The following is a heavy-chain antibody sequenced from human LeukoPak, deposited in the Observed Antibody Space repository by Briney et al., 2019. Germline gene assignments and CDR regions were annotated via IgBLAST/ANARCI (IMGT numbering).Heavy chain of an antibody. J-gene: IGHJ4*02. CDR2: ISSTGRTM. CDR1: GFTFSNYE. CDR3: ARLSRATPDY. Sequence: GGSLRLSCADSGFTFSNYEMVWVRQAPGKGLEWVSYISSTGRTMYYADSVKGRFTISRDNAKKSLYLQMNSLRAEDTAVYYCARLSRATPDYWGQGALVTVSS. V-gene: IGHV3-48*03.